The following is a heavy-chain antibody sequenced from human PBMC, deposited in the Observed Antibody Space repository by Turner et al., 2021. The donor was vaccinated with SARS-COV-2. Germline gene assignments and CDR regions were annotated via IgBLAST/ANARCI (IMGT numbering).Heavy chain of an antibody. CDR3: VRDLRFGELPDDY. CDR1: GFTFSSYG. CDR2: IWFDGSNK. J-gene: IGHJ4*02. V-gene: IGHV3-33*01. Sequence: QVQLVESGGGVVQSGKSLRLSCAASGFTFSSYGMHWVRQAPGKGVEWVAVIWFDGSNKYYADAVKGRFTISRDNSKNTLYLQMNSLRAEDTAVYYCVRDLRFGELPDDYWGQGTLVTVSS. D-gene: IGHD3-10*01.